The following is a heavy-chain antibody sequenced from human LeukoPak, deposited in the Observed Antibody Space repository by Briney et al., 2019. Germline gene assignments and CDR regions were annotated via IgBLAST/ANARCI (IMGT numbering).Heavy chain of an antibody. D-gene: IGHD3-3*01. CDR3: ARDRDDFWKYYFDY. CDR1: GYTFTGYY. V-gene: IGHV1-2*02. CDR2: INPNSGGT. Sequence: ASVKVSCKASGYTFTGYYMHWVRQAPGQGLEWMGWINPNSGGTNYAQKFQGRVTMTRDTSISTAYMELSRLRSDDTAVYYCARDRDDFWKYYFDYWGQGTLVTVSS. J-gene: IGHJ4*02.